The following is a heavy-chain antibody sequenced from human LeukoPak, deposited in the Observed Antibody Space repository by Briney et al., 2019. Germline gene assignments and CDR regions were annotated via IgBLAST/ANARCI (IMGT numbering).Heavy chain of an antibody. J-gene: IGHJ6*02. CDR1: GSTFSSYA. Sequence: GGSLRLSCEVSGSTFSSYAMSWVRQAPGKGLEWVSIISGSSGSSYYADSVKGRYTISRDNSKNTLYLQMNSLRAEDTAVYYCASAFGYSSRYGMDVWGQGTTVTVSS. V-gene: IGHV3-23*01. D-gene: IGHD6-13*01. CDR3: ASAFGYSSRYGMDV. CDR2: ISGSSGSS.